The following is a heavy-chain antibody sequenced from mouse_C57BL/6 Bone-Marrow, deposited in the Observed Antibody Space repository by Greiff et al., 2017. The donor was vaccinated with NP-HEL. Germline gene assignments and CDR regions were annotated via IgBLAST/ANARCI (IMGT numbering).Heavy chain of an antibody. CDR3: ARGDSDGLYD. CDR1: GFTFSSYA. CDR2: ISDGGSYT. J-gene: IGHJ4*01. Sequence: VQVVESGAGLVKPGGSLKFSCAASGFTFSSYAMPWVRQTPEQGLEWVATISDGGSYTYYPDNVKGRFTISRDNAKNTQYLHISHLTSEDTAMYYCARGDSDGLYDRGQGTTVS. V-gene: IGHV5-4*01. D-gene: IGHD2-14*01.